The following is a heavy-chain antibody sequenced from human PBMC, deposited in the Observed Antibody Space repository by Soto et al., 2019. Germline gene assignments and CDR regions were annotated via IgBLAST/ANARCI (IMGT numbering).Heavy chain of an antibody. V-gene: IGHV4-61*03. J-gene: IGHJ4*02. CDR3: ARARDYGSGSPHVDY. D-gene: IGHD3-10*01. CDR1: GGSVSSGSYY. Sequence: SETLSLTCTVSGGSVSSGSYYWSWIRQPPGKGLEWIGSVFHSGSTNYNPSLKSRLTMSVDTSKKHFSLTLRSVSAADTAVYFCARARDYGSGSPHVDYWGQGTLVTVSS. CDR2: VFHSGST.